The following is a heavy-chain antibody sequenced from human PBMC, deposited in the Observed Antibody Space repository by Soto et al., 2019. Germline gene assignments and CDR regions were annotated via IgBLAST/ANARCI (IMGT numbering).Heavy chain of an antibody. Sequence: SETLSLTCSVSGGSLRSGSYYWAWIRQPPGKGLEWIGYIYHSGTTVYNASLRSRVSISVDTSKDQFFLKVNSLTAADTAVYYCARDSSGRHDYWGQGTRVTVSS. CDR3: ARDSSGRHDY. CDR1: GGSLRSGSYY. D-gene: IGHD3-22*01. CDR2: IYHSGTT. V-gene: IGHV4-61*01. J-gene: IGHJ4*02.